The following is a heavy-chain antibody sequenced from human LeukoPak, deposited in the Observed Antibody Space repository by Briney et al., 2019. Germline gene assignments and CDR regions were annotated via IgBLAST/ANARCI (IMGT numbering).Heavy chain of an antibody. D-gene: IGHD5-18*01. CDR1: GFTFSSYS. CDR3: AKDRGYSYGFGNYYFDY. V-gene: IGHV3-48*01. Sequence: GGSLRLSCAASGFTFSSYSMNWVRQAPGKGLEWVSYISSSSSTIYYADSVKGRFTISRDNAKNSLYLQMNSLRAEDTAVYYCAKDRGYSYGFGNYYFDYWGQGTLVTVPS. J-gene: IGHJ4*02. CDR2: ISSSSSTI.